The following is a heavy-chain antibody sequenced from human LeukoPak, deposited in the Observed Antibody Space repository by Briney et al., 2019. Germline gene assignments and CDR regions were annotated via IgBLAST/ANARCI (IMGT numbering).Heavy chain of an antibody. CDR1: GFTVSSNF. J-gene: IGHJ3*02. Sequence: GGSLRLSCAASGFTVSSNFMTWVRQAPGKGLEWVSVTYSDGTTYYADSVKGRFTISRDNSKNTLDLQMNSLRAEDTATYYCAKEKRNLRGARDAFDIWGQGTMVTVS. D-gene: IGHD1-26*01. CDR2: TYSDGTT. V-gene: IGHV3-53*01. CDR3: AKEKRNLRGARDAFDI.